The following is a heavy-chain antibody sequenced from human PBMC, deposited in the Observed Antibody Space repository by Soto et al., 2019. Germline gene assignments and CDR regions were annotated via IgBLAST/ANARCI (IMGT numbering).Heavy chain of an antibody. Sequence: QVQLVESGGGVVQPGRSLRLSCATSGFTFSNYGVHWVRQAPGKGLEWVAVIWYDGSNQKCADSVKGRFTISRDSSKNTVYLQMNSLRAEDTAVYYCAREAGWRDNWFDPWGQGTLVTVSS. CDR1: GFTFSNYG. CDR3: AREAGWRDNWFDP. J-gene: IGHJ5*02. D-gene: IGHD3-3*01. CDR2: IWYDGSNQ. V-gene: IGHV3-33*01.